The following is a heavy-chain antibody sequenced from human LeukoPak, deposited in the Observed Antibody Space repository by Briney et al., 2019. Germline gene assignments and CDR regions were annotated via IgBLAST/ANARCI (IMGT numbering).Heavy chain of an antibody. CDR1: GFTFSSYG. CDR3: AKFAFYCSSTSCYTDYYYGMDV. D-gene: IGHD2-2*02. CDR2: ISYDGSNK. Sequence: GRSLRLSCAASGFTFSSYGMHWVRQAPGKGLEWVAVISYDGSNKYYADSVKGRFTISRDNSKNTLYLQMNSLRAEDTAVYYCAKFAFYCSSTSCYTDYYYGMDVWGQGTTVTVSS. V-gene: IGHV3-30*18. J-gene: IGHJ6*02.